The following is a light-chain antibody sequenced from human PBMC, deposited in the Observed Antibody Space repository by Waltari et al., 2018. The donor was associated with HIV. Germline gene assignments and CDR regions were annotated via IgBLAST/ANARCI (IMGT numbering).Light chain of an antibody. CDR1: QSVLYSSNNKNY. Sequence: DIVMTQSPDSLAVSLGERATINCKYSQSVLYSSNNKNYLAWYQQKPGQPPKLLIYWASTRESGVPDRFSGRGSGTDFTLTISSLQAEDVAVYYCQQYYSTPYSFGQGTKLEIK. CDR3: QQYYSTPYS. J-gene: IGKJ2*03. V-gene: IGKV4-1*01. CDR2: WAS.